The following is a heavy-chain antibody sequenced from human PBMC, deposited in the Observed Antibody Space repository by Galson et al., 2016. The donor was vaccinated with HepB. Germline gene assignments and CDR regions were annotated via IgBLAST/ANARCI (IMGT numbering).Heavy chain of an antibody. CDR3: AKSSYSSGLRVRRDAFDI. J-gene: IGHJ3*02. CDR1: GFTFNSYA. CDR2: VSGSGYNT. Sequence: LRLSCAASGFTFNSYAMIWVRQDPGKGLEWVSAVSGSGYNTYYTDSVKGRFTVSRDNSQNTLYLQMNSLRVEDTAVYYCAKSSYSSGLRVRRDAFDIWGQGTMVTVSS. V-gene: IGHV3-23*01. D-gene: IGHD3-22*01.